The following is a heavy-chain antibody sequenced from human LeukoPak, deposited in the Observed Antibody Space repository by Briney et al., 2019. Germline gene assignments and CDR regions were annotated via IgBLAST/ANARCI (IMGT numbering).Heavy chain of an antibody. J-gene: IGHJ4*02. V-gene: IGHV4-59*01. CDR2: IYYSGST. Sequence: LETLSLTCTVDDGSISSYYWSWIRQPPGKGLEWIGYIYYSGSTNYNPSLKSRVTISVDTSKNQFSLKLSSVTAADTAVYYCARDLGGVGGFDYWGQGTLVTVSS. CDR1: DGSISSYY. D-gene: IGHD3-10*01. CDR3: ARDLGGVGGFDY.